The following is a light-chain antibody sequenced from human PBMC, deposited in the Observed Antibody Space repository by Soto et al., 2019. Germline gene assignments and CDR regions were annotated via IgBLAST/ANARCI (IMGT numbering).Light chain of an antibody. J-gene: IGLJ3*02. Sequence: QSALTQPASVSGSPGQSITISCTGTSSDVGGYNHVSWYQQHPGKAPKLMIYEVSYRPSGVSNRFSGSKSGNTASLTISGLQAEDEADYHCGSHATTNTPWVFGGGTKLTVL. V-gene: IGLV2-14*01. CDR3: GSHATTNTPWV. CDR1: SSDVGGYNH. CDR2: EVS.